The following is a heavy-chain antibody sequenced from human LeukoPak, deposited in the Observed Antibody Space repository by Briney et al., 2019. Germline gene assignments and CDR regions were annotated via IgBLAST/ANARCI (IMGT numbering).Heavy chain of an antibody. CDR3: ARGRVRGVMIGY. D-gene: IGHD3-10*01. V-gene: IGHV1-2*02. CDR2: INPDSGGS. CDR1: GYTFSAFY. J-gene: IGHJ4*02. Sequence: ASVKVSCKTSGYTFSAFYMHWVRQAPGQGPEWMGWINPDSGGSEYGQKLQGRVTFTSDTSSTTIYMEVRSLKSDDTAVYYCARGRVRGVMIGYWGQGTLVTVSS.